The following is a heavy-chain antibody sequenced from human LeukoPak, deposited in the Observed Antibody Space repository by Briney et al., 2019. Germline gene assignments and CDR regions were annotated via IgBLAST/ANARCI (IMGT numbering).Heavy chain of an antibody. Sequence: ASVKVSCKASGYTFTSYYMHWVRQAPGKGLEWMGGFDPEDGETIYAQKFQGRVTMTEDTSTDTAYMELSSLRSEDTAVYYCATAMRYFDWLPTYWGQGTLVTVSS. D-gene: IGHD3-9*01. CDR1: GYTFTSYY. J-gene: IGHJ4*02. CDR2: FDPEDGET. V-gene: IGHV1-24*01. CDR3: ATAMRYFDWLPTY.